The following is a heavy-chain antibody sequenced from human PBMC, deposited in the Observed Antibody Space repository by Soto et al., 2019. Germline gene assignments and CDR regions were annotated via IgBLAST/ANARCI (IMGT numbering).Heavy chain of an antibody. CDR3: AKPAGYYYGSGTRMGGY. J-gene: IGHJ4*02. V-gene: IGHV3-30*18. D-gene: IGHD3-10*01. CDR2: ISYDGSNK. Sequence: QVQLVESGGGVVQPGRSLRLSCAASGFTFSSYGMHWVRQAPGKGLEWVAVISYDGSNKYYADSVKGRFTISRDNSKNTLYLQMNSLRAEDTAVYYCAKPAGYYYGSGTRMGGYWGQGTLVTVSS. CDR1: GFTFSSYG.